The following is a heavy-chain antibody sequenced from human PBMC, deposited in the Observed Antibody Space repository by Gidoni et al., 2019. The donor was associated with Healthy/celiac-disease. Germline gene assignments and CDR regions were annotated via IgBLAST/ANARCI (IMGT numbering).Heavy chain of an antibody. CDR1: GFTFSSYA. CDR3: AKGVVPAATGYYFDY. Sequence: EVQLLESGGGLVQPGGSLRLSCAASGFTFSSYARSWVRQAPGKGLEWVSDISCSSGSTYYADSVKGRFTISRDNSKNTLYLQMNSLRAEDTAVYYCAKGVVPAATGYYFDYWGQGTLVTVSS. J-gene: IGHJ4*02. CDR2: ISCSSGST. V-gene: IGHV3-23*01. D-gene: IGHD2-2*01.